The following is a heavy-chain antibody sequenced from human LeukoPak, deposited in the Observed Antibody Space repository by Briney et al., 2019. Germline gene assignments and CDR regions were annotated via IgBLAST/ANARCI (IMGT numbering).Heavy chain of an antibody. V-gene: IGHV3-7*01. CDR3: ARARKMATALFDY. CDR2: IKQDGSEK. J-gene: IGHJ4*02. Sequence: GGSLRPSCAASGFTFSSYWMSWVRQAPGKGLEWVANIKQDGSEKYYVDSVKGRFTISRDNAKNSLYLQMNSLRAEDTAVYYCARARKMATALFDYWGQGTLVTVSS. CDR1: GFTFSSYW. D-gene: IGHD5-24*01.